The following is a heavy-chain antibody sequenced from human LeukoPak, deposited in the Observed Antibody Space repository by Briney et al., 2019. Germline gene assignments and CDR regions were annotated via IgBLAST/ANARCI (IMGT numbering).Heavy chain of an antibody. CDR3: ARTFYDILTSSYFGSSQLFDY. CDR1: GGSISSSNYY. CDR2: IYYSGST. J-gene: IGHJ4*02. V-gene: IGHV4-39*01. D-gene: IGHD3-9*01. Sequence: SETLSLICIVSGGSISSSNYYWGWLRQPPGKGLEWIGSIYYSGSTYYNPSLKSRVTISVDTSKNQFSLKLTSVTAADTAVYYCARTFYDILTSSYFGSSQLFDYWGQGTLVTVSS.